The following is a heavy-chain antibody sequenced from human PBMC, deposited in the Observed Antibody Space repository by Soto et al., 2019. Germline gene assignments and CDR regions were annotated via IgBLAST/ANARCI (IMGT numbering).Heavy chain of an antibody. CDR3: ARKLITSTTKGDTNWFDP. V-gene: IGHV4-38-2*01. J-gene: IGHJ5*02. Sequence: PSETLSLTYAVSGYSITSGYYWRWIRQPPGKGLEWIGSIYHSGTYYSPSLKSRVTMSIDTSKNRFSLKLNSVTAADTAVYFCARKLITSTTKGDTNWFDPWGQGTLVTVSS. CDR1: GYSITSGYY. D-gene: IGHD2-21*02. CDR2: IYHSGT.